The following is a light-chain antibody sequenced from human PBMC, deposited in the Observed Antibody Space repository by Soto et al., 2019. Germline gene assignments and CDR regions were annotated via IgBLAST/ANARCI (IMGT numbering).Light chain of an antibody. CDR1: PTVSNNY. J-gene: IGKJ4*01. V-gene: IGKV3-20*01. CDR3: EQFSRRPLI. Sequence: VLTGSPVSLSLSPGEIANLSCRASPTVSNNYLAWYQQKPGQAPRLLIYDGSSRATGIRDRFSGGGSGTDFSLTISILEPEDFAVYYCEQFSRRPLIFGGGTKVDIK. CDR2: DGS.